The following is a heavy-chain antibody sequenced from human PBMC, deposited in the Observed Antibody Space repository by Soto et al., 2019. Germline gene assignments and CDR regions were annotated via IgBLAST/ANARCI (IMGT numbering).Heavy chain of an antibody. CDR3: AKSLYSNSYYQPSDY. J-gene: IGHJ4*02. V-gene: IGHV3-23*01. Sequence: GGSLRLSCAASGFTFSSYAMSWVRQAPGKGLEWVSAISGSGGSTYYADSVKGRFTISRDNSKNTLYLQMNSLRAEDTAAYYCAKSLYSNSYYQPSDYWGQGTLVTVSS. D-gene: IGHD4-4*01. CDR1: GFTFSSYA. CDR2: ISGSGGST.